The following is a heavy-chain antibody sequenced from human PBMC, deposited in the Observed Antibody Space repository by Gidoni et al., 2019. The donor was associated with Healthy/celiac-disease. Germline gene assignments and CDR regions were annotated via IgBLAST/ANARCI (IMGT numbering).Heavy chain of an antibody. J-gene: IGHJ6*02. CDR2: ISWKSGSI. CDR1: GCTFDDYA. D-gene: IGHD6-13*01. CDR3: AKDLTSSWDGMDV. Sequence: EVQLVESGGGLVQPGRSLRLSCSASGCTFDDYAMHWVRRAPGKGLEWGSGISWKSGSIGYADSVKGRFTISRDNAKNSLYLQMNSLRAEDTAVYYCAKDLTSSWDGMDVWGQGTTVTVSS. V-gene: IGHV3-9*01.